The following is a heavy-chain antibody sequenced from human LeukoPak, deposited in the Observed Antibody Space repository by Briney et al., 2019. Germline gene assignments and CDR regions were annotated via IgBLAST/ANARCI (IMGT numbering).Heavy chain of an antibody. V-gene: IGHV3-23*01. D-gene: IGHD3-10*01. Sequence: GGSLRLSCAASGFTFSNYAMTWVRQAPGKGLEWVSAISGSGTNTYYADSVKGRFTISRDNSKNTLYLQMNSLRAEDTAVYYCAKGGSPVLYGSGRFDYWGQGTLVTVSS. CDR3: AKGGSPVLYGSGRFDY. J-gene: IGHJ4*02. CDR2: ISGSGTNT. CDR1: GFTFSNYA.